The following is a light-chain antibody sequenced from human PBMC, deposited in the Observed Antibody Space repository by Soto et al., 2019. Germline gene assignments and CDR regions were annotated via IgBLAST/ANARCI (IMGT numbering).Light chain of an antibody. CDR1: ESVSSSY. CDR3: QQYGSSLGVT. V-gene: IGKV3-20*01. CDR2: GAS. Sequence: EFGMTKSPTTLSGAPGRRATLSCRASESVSSSYLAWYQQKPGQAPRLLIYGASSRATGIPDRFSGSGSGTDVTLTISRLEPADFAVYYCQQYGSSLGVTFGGGTKVDIK. J-gene: IGKJ4*01.